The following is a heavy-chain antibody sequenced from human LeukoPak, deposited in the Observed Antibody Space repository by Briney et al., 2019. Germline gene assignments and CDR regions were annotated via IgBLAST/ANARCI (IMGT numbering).Heavy chain of an antibody. CDR3: ARRIAAAETYYYYYYMDV. V-gene: IGHV4-59*11. J-gene: IGHJ6*03. CDR2: IFYSGTT. CDR1: GGSISSHF. D-gene: IGHD6-13*01. Sequence: SETLSLTCTVSGGSISSHFWSWIRQPPGKGLEWIGYIFYSGTTKYNPSLRSRVTISADTSKNQFSLKLSSVTAADTAVYYCARRIAAAETYYYYYYMDVWGKGTTVTISS.